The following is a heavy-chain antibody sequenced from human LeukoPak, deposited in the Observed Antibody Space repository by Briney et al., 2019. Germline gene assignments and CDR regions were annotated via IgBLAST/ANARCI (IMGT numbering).Heavy chain of an antibody. D-gene: IGHD4/OR15-4a*01. CDR1: GFTFSSFT. CDR2: ISGTTDTI. Sequence: GGSLRLSCAATGFTFSSFTMDWVRQAPGKGLEWVSSISGTTDTIYYADSVKGRFTISRNNANNSVSLQMNSLRPEDTAVYFCARRRVLSVARALDYWGQGTLVTVSS. V-gene: IGHV3-48*04. CDR3: ARRRVLSVARALDY. J-gene: IGHJ4*02.